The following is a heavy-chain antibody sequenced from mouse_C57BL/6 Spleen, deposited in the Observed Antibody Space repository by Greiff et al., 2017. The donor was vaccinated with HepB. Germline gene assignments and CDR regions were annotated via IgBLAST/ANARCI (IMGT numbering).Heavy chain of an antibody. CDR3: ARDTLYSKDYFDY. V-gene: IGHV5-4*01. J-gene: IGHJ2*01. D-gene: IGHD2-5*01. CDR1: GFTFSSYA. Sequence: DVMLVESGGGLVKPGGSLKLSCAASGFTFSSYAMSWVRQTPEKRLEWVATISDGGSYTYYPDNVKGRFTISRDNAKNNLYLQMSHLKSEDTAMYYCARDTLYSKDYFDYWGQGTTLTVSS. CDR2: ISDGGSYT.